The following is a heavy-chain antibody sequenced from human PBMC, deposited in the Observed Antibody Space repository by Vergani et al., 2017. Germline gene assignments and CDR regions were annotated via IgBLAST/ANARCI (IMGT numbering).Heavy chain of an antibody. CDR2: IYWNDDQ. Sequence: QITLKESGPTLVKPTQTLTLTCTFSGFSLNTRGVSVAWIRQPPGKALDWLAPIYWNDDQHYSPSLNNRVTITKDTSKNPVVLTMPNMDYVDTGTYYCVYRKTECGTTGCFYPFYYYYYMDVWGKGTTVTVSS. J-gene: IGHJ6*03. CDR1: GFSLNTRGVS. CDR3: VYRKTECGTTGCFYPFYYYYYMDV. D-gene: IGHD1-7*01. V-gene: IGHV2-5*04.